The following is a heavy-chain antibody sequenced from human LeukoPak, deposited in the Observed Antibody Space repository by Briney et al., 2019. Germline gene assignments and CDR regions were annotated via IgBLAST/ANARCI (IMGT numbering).Heavy chain of an antibody. CDR2: IYTSGST. CDR3: ARTGGPHYYYGSGTYNP. J-gene: IGHJ5*02. Sequence: PSETLSLTCTVSGGSISSGTYYWSWIRQPAGKGLEWIGRIYTSGSTNYNPSLKSRVTISVDTSKNQFSLKLSSVTAADTAVYYCARTGGPHYYYGSGTYNPWGQGTLVTVSS. CDR1: GGSISSGTYY. V-gene: IGHV4-61*02. D-gene: IGHD3-10*01.